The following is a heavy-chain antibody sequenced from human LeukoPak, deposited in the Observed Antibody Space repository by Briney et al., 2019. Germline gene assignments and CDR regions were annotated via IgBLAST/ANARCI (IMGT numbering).Heavy chain of an antibody. D-gene: IGHD3-22*01. CDR2: IYYSGST. V-gene: IGHV4-30-4*08. Sequence: PSQTLSLTYTVSGGSISSGDYYWSWIRQPPGKGLEWIGYIYYSGSTYYNPSLKSRVTISVDTSKNQFSLKLSSVTAADTAVYYCARYHYYDSSGYTYYFDYWGQGTLVTVSS. J-gene: IGHJ4*02. CDR3: ARYHYYDSSGYTYYFDY. CDR1: GGSISSGDYY.